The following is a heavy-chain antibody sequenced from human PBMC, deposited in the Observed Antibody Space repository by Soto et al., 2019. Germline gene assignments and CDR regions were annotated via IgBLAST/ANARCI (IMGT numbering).Heavy chain of an antibody. J-gene: IGHJ5*02. CDR2: TSWSDIK. CDR1: GFSVGSILMG. V-gene: IGHV2-26*01. D-gene: IGHD3-16*01. CDR3: ARGLDRASRYDS. Sequence: SGPTLGNPTETLALTCTLSGFSVGSILMGVAGIRQPPGKALEWLAHTSWSDIKGYRTSLQDRLSISKDTSKNRVILTVTNLDPVDTATYYCARGLDRASRYDSWGPRALVTVSS.